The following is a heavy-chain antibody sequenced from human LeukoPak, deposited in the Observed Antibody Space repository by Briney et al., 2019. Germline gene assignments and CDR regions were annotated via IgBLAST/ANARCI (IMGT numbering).Heavy chain of an antibody. CDR1: GFTFSSYA. CDR3: ARVVGSGTYYFGP. V-gene: IGHV3-30*14. D-gene: IGHD3-10*01. J-gene: IGHJ5*02. CDR2: ISYDGSNK. Sequence: PGGSLRLSCAASGFTFSSYAMHWVRQAPGKGLEWVAVISYDGSNKYYADSVKGRFTISRDKSKNTLHLQMNSLRAEDTAVYYCARVVGSGTYYFGPWGQGTLVTVSS.